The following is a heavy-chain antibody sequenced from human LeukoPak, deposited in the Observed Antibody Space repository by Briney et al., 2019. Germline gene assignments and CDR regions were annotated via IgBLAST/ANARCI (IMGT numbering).Heavy chain of an antibody. V-gene: IGHV4-30-2*02. J-gene: IGHJ4*02. Sequence: KASETLSLTCTVSGGSISIGGYDWSWIRQPPGKGLEWIGYIYPSGTTYYNPSLKSRVSISVDRTKNQFSLKLSSVTGADTAVYYCARSPAVGAANYWGQGTLVTVSS. CDR3: ARSPAVGAANY. CDR2: IYPSGTT. CDR1: GGSISIGGYD. D-gene: IGHD1-26*01.